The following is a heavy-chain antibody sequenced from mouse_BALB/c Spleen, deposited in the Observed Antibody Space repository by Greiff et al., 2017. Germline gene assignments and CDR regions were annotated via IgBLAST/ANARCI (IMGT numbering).Heavy chain of an antibody. Sequence: EVQLQQSGPGLVKPSQSLSLTCTVTGYSITSDYAWNWIRQFPGNKLEWMGYISYSGSTSYNPSLKSRISITRDTSKNQFFLQLNSVTTEDTATYYCARFYDGYYWFAYWGQGTLVTVSA. D-gene: IGHD2-3*01. CDR2: ISYSGST. CDR1: GYSITSDYA. V-gene: IGHV3-2*02. CDR3: ARFYDGYYWFAY. J-gene: IGHJ3*01.